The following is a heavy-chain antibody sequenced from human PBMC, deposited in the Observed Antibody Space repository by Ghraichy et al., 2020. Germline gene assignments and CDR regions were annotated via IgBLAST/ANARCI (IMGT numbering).Heavy chain of an antibody. CDR2: IGGSSSPT. Sequence: GGSLRLSCAASGFSFSFYSMNWVRQAPGRGLEWLSYIGGSSSPTYYADSVKGRFTISRDNAKNSVYLQMNSLRAEDTAVYYCARDYYDRSGYYHEDYWGQGTLVTVSS. J-gene: IGHJ4*02. CDR3: ARDYYDRSGYYHEDY. D-gene: IGHD3-22*01. V-gene: IGHV3-48*04. CDR1: GFSFSFYS.